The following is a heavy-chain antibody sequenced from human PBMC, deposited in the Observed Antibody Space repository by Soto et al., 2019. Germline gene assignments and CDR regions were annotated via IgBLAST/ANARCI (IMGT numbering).Heavy chain of an antibody. J-gene: IGHJ6*02. D-gene: IGHD6-6*01. CDR3: ARRGGSSSGYYYYAMDV. CDR2: IYSNGDT. Sequence: TLSLTCSVSSDSMNSGGYYWSWIRQHPGKGLEWIGYIYSNGDTYYNPSLKSRVTISVDTSKNQFSLNLTSVTAADTAVYYCARRGGSSSGYYYYAMDVWGQGTTVTVSS. CDR1: SDSMNSGGYY. V-gene: IGHV4-31*03.